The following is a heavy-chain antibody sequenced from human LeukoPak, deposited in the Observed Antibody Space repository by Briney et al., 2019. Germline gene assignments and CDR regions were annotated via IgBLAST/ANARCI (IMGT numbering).Heavy chain of an antibody. J-gene: IGHJ4*02. D-gene: IGHD5-12*01. Sequence: GGSLRLSCAASGFSLSSHWMSWVRQAQGKGLEWVANINQDGSARYYVDSVKGRFTTSRDNAKNSMYLQMNSLRPEDTAVYYCARWDIRGTAHQLDYWGQGTLVTVSS. CDR3: ARWDIRGTAHQLDY. CDR1: GFSLSSHW. V-gene: IGHV3-7*01. CDR2: INQDGSAR.